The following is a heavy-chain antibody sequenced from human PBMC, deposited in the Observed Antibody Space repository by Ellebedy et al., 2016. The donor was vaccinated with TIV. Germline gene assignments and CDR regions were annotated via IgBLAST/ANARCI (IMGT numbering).Heavy chain of an antibody. J-gene: IGHJ6*02. D-gene: IGHD6-13*01. CDR2: IYSGGDT. CDR1: GFIVSSYY. Sequence: PGGSLRLSCAASGFIVSSYYMGWVRQAPGKGMEYVSLIYSGGDTSYADSVKGRFTISRDNYKNTLYLQMNSLRAEDTAVYHCARDLGIAASATPYYYGMDVWGQGTTVTVSS. V-gene: IGHV3-53*05. CDR3: ARDLGIAASATPYYYGMDV.